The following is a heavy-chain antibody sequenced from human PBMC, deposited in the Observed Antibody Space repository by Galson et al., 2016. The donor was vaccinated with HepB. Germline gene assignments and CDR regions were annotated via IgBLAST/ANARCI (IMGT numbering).Heavy chain of an antibody. CDR1: GMYFSLYS. J-gene: IGHJ6*02. V-gene: IGHV3-48*02. Sequence: SLRLSCAASGMYFSLYSMNWVRQAPGKGLEWISYISGNSGTIYYADSVKGLFTIYRDKAGNSLFLQMSSLRDDDTAIYYCARSGIAVSLYGMDVWGQGTSVTVS. D-gene: IGHD6-19*01. CDR2: ISGNSGTI. CDR3: ARSGIAVSLYGMDV.